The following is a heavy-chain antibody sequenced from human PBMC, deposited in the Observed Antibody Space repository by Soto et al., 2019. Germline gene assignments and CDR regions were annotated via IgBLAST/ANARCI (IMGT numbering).Heavy chain of an antibody. CDR1: GFTLSSYW. J-gene: IGHJ4*02. V-gene: IGHV3-74*01. D-gene: IGHD1-26*01. CDR3: VRGIGFY. CDR2: INTDGTT. Sequence: GGSLRRSCAASGFTLSSYWMHWVRQSPGKGLVWVSRINTDGTTAYADNVKGRFTVSRDNAKSTLYLQMNSLSAEDTAVYYCVRGIGFYWGQGSLVTVSS.